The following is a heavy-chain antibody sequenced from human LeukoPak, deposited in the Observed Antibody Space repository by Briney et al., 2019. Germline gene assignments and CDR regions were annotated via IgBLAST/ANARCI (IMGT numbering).Heavy chain of an antibody. V-gene: IGHV1-69*04. J-gene: IGHJ4*02. D-gene: IGHD5-12*01. Sequence: ASVKVSCKASGGTFSSYAISWVRQAPGQGLEWMGRIIPIFGIANYAQKFQGRVTITADKSTSTAYMELSSLRSEDTAVYYCAREGPIMAPSPMDYWGQGTLVTVSS. CDR3: AREGPIMAPSPMDY. CDR2: IIPIFGIA. CDR1: GGTFSSYA.